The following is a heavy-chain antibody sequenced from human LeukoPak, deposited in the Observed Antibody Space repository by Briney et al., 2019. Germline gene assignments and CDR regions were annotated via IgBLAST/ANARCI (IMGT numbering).Heavy chain of an antibody. J-gene: IGHJ6*03. CDR3: ARGLIVGAAYYYYYMDV. D-gene: IGHD1-26*01. V-gene: IGHV1-8*01. Sequence: ASVKVSCKASGHTFTSYDINWVRQATGQGLEWMGWMNPNSGNTGYAQKFQGRVTMTRNTSISTAYMELSSLGSEDTAVYYCARGLIVGAAYYYYYMDVWGKGTTVTVSS. CDR2: MNPNSGNT. CDR1: GHTFTSYD.